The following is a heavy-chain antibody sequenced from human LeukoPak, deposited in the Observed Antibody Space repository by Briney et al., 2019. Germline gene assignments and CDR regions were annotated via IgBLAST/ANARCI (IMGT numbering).Heavy chain of an antibody. D-gene: IGHD4-23*01. CDR2: ISYDGSNK. Sequence: GRSLRLSCAASGFTFSSYGMHWVRQAPGKGLEWVAVISYDGSNKYYADSVKGRFTISRDNSKNTLYLQMNSLRAEDTAVYYCLTAVVTLDYWGQGTLVTVSS. CDR3: LTAVVTLDY. CDR1: GFTFSSYG. V-gene: IGHV3-30*03. J-gene: IGHJ4*02.